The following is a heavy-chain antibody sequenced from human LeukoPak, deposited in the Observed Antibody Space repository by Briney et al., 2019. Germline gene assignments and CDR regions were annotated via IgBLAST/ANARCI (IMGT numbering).Heavy chain of an antibody. CDR1: GFTFTSYA. CDR3: AKDPRVGSRVATPCH. D-gene: IGHD5-24*01. Sequence: GGSLRLSCAASGFTFTSYAMSWVRQATGKGLEWVSAISGSGGSTYYADSVKGRFTISRDNSKSTLFLQMNSLRAEDTAVYYCAKDPRVGSRVATPCHWGQGTLVTVPS. V-gene: IGHV3-23*01. J-gene: IGHJ4*02. CDR2: ISGSGGST.